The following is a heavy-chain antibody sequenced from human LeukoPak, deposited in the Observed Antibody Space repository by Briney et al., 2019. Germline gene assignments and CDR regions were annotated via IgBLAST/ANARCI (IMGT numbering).Heavy chain of an antibody. D-gene: IGHD1-26*01. J-gene: IGHJ4*02. CDR1: GGSISSSSYY. CDR2: IYYSGST. Sequence: SETLSLTCTVSGGSISSSSYYWGWIRQPPGKGLEWIGSIYYSGSTYYNPSLKSRVTISVDTSKNQFSLKLSSVTAAYTAVYYCARDEGGRSDLDYWGQGTLVTVSS. V-gene: IGHV4-39*07. CDR3: ARDEGGRSDLDY.